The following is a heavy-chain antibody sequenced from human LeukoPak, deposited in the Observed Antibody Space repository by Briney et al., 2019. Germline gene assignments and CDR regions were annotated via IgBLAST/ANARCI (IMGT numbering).Heavy chain of an antibody. CDR1: GGTFSSYA. CDR2: IIPIFGTA. J-gene: IGHJ4*02. D-gene: IGHD3-22*01. V-gene: IGHV1-69*01. Sequence: ASVKVSCKASGGTFSSYAISWVRQAPGQGLEWMGGIIPIFGTANYAQKFQGRVTITADESTSTAYMELSSLRSEDTAVYYCARAGASYYYDSSFRYFDYWGQGTLVTVSS. CDR3: ARAGASYYYDSSFRYFDY.